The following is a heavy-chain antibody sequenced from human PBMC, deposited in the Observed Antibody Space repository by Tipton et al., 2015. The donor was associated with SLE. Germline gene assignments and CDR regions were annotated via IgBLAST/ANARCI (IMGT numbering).Heavy chain of an antibody. CDR1: GFTFSSYA. CDR3: VKAYSSSFHFQH. CDR2: ISSNGGST. V-gene: IGHV3-64D*06. D-gene: IGHD6-13*01. J-gene: IGHJ1*01. Sequence: SLRLSCSASGFTFSSYAMHWVRQAPGKGLEYVSAISSNGGSTYYADSVKGRFTISRDNSKNTLYLQMSSLRAEDTAVYYCVKAYSSSFHFQHWGQGTLVTVSS.